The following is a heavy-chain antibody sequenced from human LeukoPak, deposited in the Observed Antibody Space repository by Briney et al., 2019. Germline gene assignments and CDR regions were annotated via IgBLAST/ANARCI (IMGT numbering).Heavy chain of an antibody. CDR3: ATPPTVTRNY. V-gene: IGHV3-30*02. Sequence: GGSLRLSCAASGFIFSNYGMHWVRQAPGKGLEWVAFIRYDGSNQYYADSVKGRFTISRDNSKNTLYLQMNSLRAEDTAVYYCATPPTVTRNYWGQGTLVTVSS. CDR2: IRYDGSNQ. CDR1: GFIFSNYG. J-gene: IGHJ4*02. D-gene: IGHD4-17*01.